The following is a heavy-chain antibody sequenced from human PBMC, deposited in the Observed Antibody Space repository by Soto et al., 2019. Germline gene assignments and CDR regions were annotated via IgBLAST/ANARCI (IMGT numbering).Heavy chain of an antibody. Sequence: QVQLKESGPGLVKPSQTLTLTCTVSGGSISNDAHYWNWIRQVPGKGLEWIGNIHASETTSCYPSLRSRVSRSIDAAKNRSSLKGTSATAADTAVYFCARDGGLTSGYGLEIWGQGTVGTVSS. D-gene: IGHD3-22*01. CDR2: IHASETT. CDR3: ARDGGLTSGYGLEI. J-gene: IGHJ3*02. V-gene: IGHV4-31*03. CDR1: GGSISNDAHY.